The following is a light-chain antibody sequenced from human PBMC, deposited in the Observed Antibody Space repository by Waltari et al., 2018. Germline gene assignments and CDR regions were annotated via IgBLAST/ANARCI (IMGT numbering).Light chain of an antibody. CDR2: GKD. CDR1: SLRTSY. CDR3: SSRNGRANEVV. V-gene: IGLV3-19*01. Sequence: SSELTQDPAVSVALGQTIRFTCQGDSLRTSYASWYQLKPGRAPVLVIFGKDKRPSWIPYRISGYSSGTTSTLTITGAQAEDEADYYCSSRNGRANEVVFAGGTKVTVL. J-gene: IGLJ3*02.